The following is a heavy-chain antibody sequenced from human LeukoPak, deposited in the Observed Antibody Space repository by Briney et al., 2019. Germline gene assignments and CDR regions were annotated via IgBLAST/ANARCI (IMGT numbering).Heavy chain of an antibody. CDR1: GYTFTGYY. V-gene: IGHV1-2*02. CDR2: INPNSGGT. CDR3: ARRGINYYYYYMDV. J-gene: IGHJ6*03. Sequence: ASVKVSCKASGYTFTGYYMHWVRQAPGQGLEWMGWINPNSGGTNYAQKFQGRVTMTRNTSISTAYMELSSLRSEDTAVYYCARRGINYYYYYMDVWGKGTTVTVSS. D-gene: IGHD3-10*01.